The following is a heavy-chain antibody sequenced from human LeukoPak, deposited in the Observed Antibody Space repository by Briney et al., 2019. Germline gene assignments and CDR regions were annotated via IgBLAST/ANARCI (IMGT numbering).Heavy chain of an antibody. CDR3: ATSREVAGSHAFDI. CDR2: LYPGDSAS. J-gene: IGHJ3*02. CDR1: GYSLTNYW. D-gene: IGHD6-19*01. Sequence: GESLKISCKGSGYSLTNYWIGWVRQMPGKGLEWMGMLYPGDSASRFSPSFQGRFTMSVDRSINTAYLQWSSLRASDTAMYYCATSREVAGSHAFDIWGQGTVVTVSS. V-gene: IGHV5-51*01.